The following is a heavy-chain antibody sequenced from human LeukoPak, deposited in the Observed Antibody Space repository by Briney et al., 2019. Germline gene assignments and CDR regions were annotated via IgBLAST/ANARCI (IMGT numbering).Heavy chain of an antibody. J-gene: IGHJ4*02. CDR2: IYYSGST. V-gene: IGHV4-39*01. D-gene: IGHD1-26*01. CDR1: GGSISSSSYY. CDR3: ADLYSGFDY. Sequence: PSETLSLTCSVSGGSISSSSYYWGWIRQPPGKGLEWIGSIYYSGSTYYNPSLKSRVTISVDTSKNQFSLKLSSVTAADTAVYYCADLYSGFDYWGLGTLVTVSS.